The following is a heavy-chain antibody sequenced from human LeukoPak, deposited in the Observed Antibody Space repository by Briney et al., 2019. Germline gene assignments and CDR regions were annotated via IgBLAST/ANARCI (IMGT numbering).Heavy chain of an antibody. CDR3: ASSLYSNYPFDY. J-gene: IGHJ4*02. Sequence: SQTLSLTCTVSGGSISSGDYYWRWIRQPPGKGLEWIGYIYYSGSTYYNPSLKSRATISVDTSKNQLSLKLSFVTAADTAVYYCASSLYSNYPFDYWGQGTLVTVSS. V-gene: IGHV4-30-4*01. CDR2: IYYSGST. D-gene: IGHD4-11*01. CDR1: GGSISSGDYY.